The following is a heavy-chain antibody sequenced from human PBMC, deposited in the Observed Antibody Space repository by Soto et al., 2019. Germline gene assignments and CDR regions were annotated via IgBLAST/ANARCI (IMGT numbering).Heavy chain of an antibody. Sequence: SETLSLTCTVSGGSISRSSYSWAWIRQPPGKGLEWIGTLYYSGNTYYNPSLKSRVTISVDTSKNQFSLKLSSVSAADTAVYYCATRQGGSYNWFDPWGQGTLVTVSS. CDR2: LYYSGNT. CDR3: ATRQGGSYNWFDP. J-gene: IGHJ5*02. D-gene: IGHD2-15*01. V-gene: IGHV4-39*01. CDR1: GGSISRSSYS.